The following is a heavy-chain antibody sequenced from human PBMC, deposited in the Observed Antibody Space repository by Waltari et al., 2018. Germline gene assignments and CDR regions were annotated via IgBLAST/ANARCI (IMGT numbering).Heavy chain of an antibody. CDR1: GYSISSGYY. CDR2: IYHSGST. CDR3: ARESYSGSYDG. V-gene: IGHV4-38-2*02. D-gene: IGHD1-26*01. J-gene: IGHJ4*02. Sequence: QVQLQESGPGLVKPSETLSLTRAVSGYSISSGYYWGWIRQPPGKGLEWIGSIYHSGSTYYNPSLKSRVTISVDTSKNQFSLKLSSVTAADTAVYYCARESYSGSYDGWGQGTLVTVSS.